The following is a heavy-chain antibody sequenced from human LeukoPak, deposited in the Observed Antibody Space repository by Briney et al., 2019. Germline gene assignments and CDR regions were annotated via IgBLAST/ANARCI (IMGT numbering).Heavy chain of an antibody. CDR3: ARGGYCGGDCYFYY. J-gene: IGHJ4*02. Sequence: PSETLSLTCTVSGGSISSYYWSWIRQPPGKGLEWIGYIYYSGSTHYNPSLKSRVSISVDTSKNQFSLKLSSVTAADTAVYYCARGGYCGGDCYFYYWGQGTLVTVSS. D-gene: IGHD2-21*02. CDR1: GGSISSYY. CDR2: IYYSGST. V-gene: IGHV4-59*08.